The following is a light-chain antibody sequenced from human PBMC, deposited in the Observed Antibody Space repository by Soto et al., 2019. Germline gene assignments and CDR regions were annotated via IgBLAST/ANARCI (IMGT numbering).Light chain of an antibody. J-gene: IGKJ1*01. CDR3: QQYNNWPTWT. CDR1: QSVSNN. V-gene: IGKV3-15*01. CDR2: GAS. Sequence: EIVMTKSPATLSVSPGEIATLSCRASQSVSNNLAWYQQKLGQSPRILIYGASTRATGIPARFSGSGSGTEFTLTISSLQSEDFAVYYCQQYNNWPTWTFGQGTKVEIK.